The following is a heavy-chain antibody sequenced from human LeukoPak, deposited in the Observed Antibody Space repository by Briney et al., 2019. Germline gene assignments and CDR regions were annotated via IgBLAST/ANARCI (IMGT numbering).Heavy chain of an antibody. CDR3: ARVTRNDAFDI. J-gene: IGHJ3*02. V-gene: IGHV3-66*01. Sequence: GGSLRLSCAASGFTVRSNYMSWVRQAPGKGLESFSVIYSGGSTYYADSVKGRFTISRDNSKNTLYLQMNSPRAEDTAVYYCARVTRNDAFDIWGQGTMVTVSS. CDR1: GFTVRSNY. CDR2: IYSGGST. D-gene: IGHD1-14*01.